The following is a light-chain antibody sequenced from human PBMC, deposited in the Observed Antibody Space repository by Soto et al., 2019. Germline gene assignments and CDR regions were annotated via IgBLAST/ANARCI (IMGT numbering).Light chain of an antibody. CDR3: CSYAGSNTHV. Sequence: QSALTQPASVSGSPGQSITISCTGTSSDVGNYNLVSWYQQHPGKAPKLMIFEVSKRPSGVSNRFSGSESDNTASLTISGLQAEDEADYYCCSYAGSNTHVFGTGTKVTVL. CDR2: EVS. CDR1: SSDVGNYNL. V-gene: IGLV2-23*02. J-gene: IGLJ1*01.